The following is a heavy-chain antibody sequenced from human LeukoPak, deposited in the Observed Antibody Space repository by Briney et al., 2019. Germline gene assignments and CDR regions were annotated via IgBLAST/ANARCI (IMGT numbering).Heavy chain of an antibody. V-gene: IGHV3-21*01. D-gene: IGHD2-2*01. J-gene: IGHJ6*03. CDR3: AKDIVVVPAAKGGEYYYYYMDV. CDR2: ISSSSSYI. CDR1: GFTFSSYS. Sequence: PGGSLRLSCAASGFTFSSYSMNWVRQAPGKGLEWVSSISSSSSYIYYADSVKGRFTISRVNAKNSLYLQMNSLRAEDTAVYYCAKDIVVVPAAKGGEYYYYYMDVWGKGTTVTISS.